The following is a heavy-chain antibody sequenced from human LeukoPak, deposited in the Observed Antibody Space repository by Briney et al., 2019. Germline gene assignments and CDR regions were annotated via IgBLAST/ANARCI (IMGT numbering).Heavy chain of an antibody. CDR3: ATVRAARHFDY. CDR2: VDPEDGET. Sequence: APVKVSCXVSGYTFTDYYMHWVQQAPRKGLEWMGLVDPEDGETIYAEKFQGRVTITADTSTDTAYMELSSLRSEDTAVYYCATVRAARHFDYWGQGTLVTVSS. J-gene: IGHJ4*02. CDR1: GYTFTDYY. D-gene: IGHD6-6*01. V-gene: IGHV1-69-2*01.